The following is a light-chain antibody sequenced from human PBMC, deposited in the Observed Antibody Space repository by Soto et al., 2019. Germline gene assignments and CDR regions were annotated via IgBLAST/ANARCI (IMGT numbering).Light chain of an antibody. V-gene: IGKV3-20*01. CDR2: GAS. J-gene: IGKJ5*01. CDR3: QQSYSTSIT. Sequence: DIVLTQSPGTLSLSPGDRATLSCRGSQSVSSNYLAWYQQKTGQAPRLLIYGASSRATGIPDRFSGSGSGTDLTLTISRLEAEDFATYYCQQSYSTSITXGQGTRLEIK. CDR1: QSVSSNY.